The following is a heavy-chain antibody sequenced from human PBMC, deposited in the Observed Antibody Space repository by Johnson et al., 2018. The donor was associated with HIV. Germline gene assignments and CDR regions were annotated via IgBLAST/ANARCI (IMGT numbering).Heavy chain of an antibody. V-gene: IGHV3-30-3*01. CDR2: ISYDGSNK. J-gene: IGHJ3*02. CDR1: GFTFSSYA. Sequence: VQLVESGGGVVQPGRSLRLSCAASGFTFSSYAMHWVRQAPGKGLEWVAVISYDGSNKYYADSVKGRFTISRDNSKNTLYLQMNSLRAEDTAVYYCARYRDIVRVPAAILPHFAFDIWGQGTMVTVSS. CDR3: ARYRDIVRVPAAILPHFAFDI. D-gene: IGHD2-2*01.